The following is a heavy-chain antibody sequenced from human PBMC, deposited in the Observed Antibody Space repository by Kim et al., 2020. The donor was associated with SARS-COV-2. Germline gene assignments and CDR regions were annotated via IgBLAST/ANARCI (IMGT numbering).Heavy chain of an antibody. D-gene: IGHD1-26*01. CDR3: AKDGRCPNDAFDV. J-gene: IGHJ3*01. CDR2: ISGGSGVT. V-gene: IGHV3-23*01. Sequence: GGSLRLSCAASGFTLSAYGMSWVRQAPGEGLEWVSAISGGSGVTYYPASVKGRFTISRDNSKNTLYLQMNSLRAEDTAVYYCAKDGRCPNDAFDVWGQGTMVTASS. CDR1: GFTLSAYG.